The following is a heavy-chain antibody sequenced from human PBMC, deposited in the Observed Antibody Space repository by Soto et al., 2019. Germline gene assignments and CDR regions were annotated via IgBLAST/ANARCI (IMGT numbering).Heavy chain of an antibody. V-gene: IGHV3-53*02. J-gene: IGHJ6*02. D-gene: IGHD2-21*01. CDR2: TFSGGNT. CDR1: GFSISSNY. CDR3: ARKPPSAIQGWAFGMDV. Sequence: ELPLVETGGGLIQPGGSLRLSCAASGFSISSNYIAWVRQPPGKGLEWVSTTFSGGNTEYAASVKGRCSISRDNYKNTLYLQMDNLRVEDTAVYYCARKPPSAIQGWAFGMDVWGQGTTVSVSS.